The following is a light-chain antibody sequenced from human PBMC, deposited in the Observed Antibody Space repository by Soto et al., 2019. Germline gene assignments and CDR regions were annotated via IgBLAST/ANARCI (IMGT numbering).Light chain of an antibody. CDR1: QSINGW. J-gene: IGKJ1*01. Sequence: DIQLTHSPSTLSASVGDRVTITCRASQSINGWLAWYQQKPGQAPNLLIYKASTLESGVPSRFSGSGSGTEFTLTVSSLQPDDFATYYCHQYHNFPRTFGQGTKVDI. V-gene: IGKV1-5*03. CDR3: HQYHNFPRT. CDR2: KAS.